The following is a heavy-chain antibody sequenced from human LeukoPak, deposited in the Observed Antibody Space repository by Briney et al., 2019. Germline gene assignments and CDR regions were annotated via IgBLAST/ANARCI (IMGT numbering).Heavy chain of an antibody. Sequence: GGSLRLSRAASGFIFRSYWMCWVRQAPGKGLEWVANIKSDGSEEYYGDSVKGRFTISRDNAKNSLYLQMNSLRVEDTAVYYCARGDLWLGHWGQGSLVTVSS. J-gene: IGHJ4*02. V-gene: IGHV3-7*01. CDR1: GFIFRSYW. D-gene: IGHD3-10*01. CDR3: ARGDLWLGH. CDR2: IKSDGSEE.